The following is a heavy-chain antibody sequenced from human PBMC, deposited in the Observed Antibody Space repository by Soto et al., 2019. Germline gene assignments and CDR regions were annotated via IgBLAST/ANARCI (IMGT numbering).Heavy chain of an antibody. CDR1: GGSFSSYA. V-gene: IGHV1-69*13. Sequence: SVKGSCKASGGSFSSYAISWVRQAPGQGLEWMGGIIPIFGTANYAQKFQGRVTITADESTSTAYMELSSLRSEDTAVYYCARVTRVVTAIGRPEDSDYYYGMDVWGQGTTVTVSS. CDR3: ARVTRVVTAIGRPEDSDYYYGMDV. D-gene: IGHD2-21*02. CDR2: IIPIFGTA. J-gene: IGHJ6*02.